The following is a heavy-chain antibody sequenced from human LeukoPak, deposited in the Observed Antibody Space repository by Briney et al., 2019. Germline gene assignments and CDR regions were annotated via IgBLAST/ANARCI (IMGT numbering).Heavy chain of an antibody. CDR2: FYSSGST. CDR3: AKVAGSRYFDI. Sequence: SETLSLTCTVSGGSVSTYYWSWIRQPAGKGLEWIGRFYSSGSTSYNPSLRSRVSMSIDTSKNQFSLNLTSVAAADTAVYYCAKVAGSRYFDIWGRGTLVTVSS. V-gene: IGHV4-4*07. J-gene: IGHJ2*01. CDR1: GGSVSTYY. D-gene: IGHD6-19*01.